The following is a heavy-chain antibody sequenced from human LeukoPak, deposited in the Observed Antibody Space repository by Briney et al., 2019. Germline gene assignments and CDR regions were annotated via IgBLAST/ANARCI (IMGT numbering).Heavy chain of an antibody. D-gene: IGHD6-13*01. CDR2: IYPGDSDT. CDR3: ARRGSIWAAVAGSYDY. J-gene: IGHJ4*02. CDR1: GYSFNSYW. V-gene: IGHV5-51*01. Sequence: GESLKISCKGSGYSFNSYWIGWVRQMPGKGLEWMGIIYPGDSDTRYSPSFQGQVTISADKSISTAYLQWSSLKASDTAMYYCARRGSIWAAVAGSYDYWGQGTLVTVSS.